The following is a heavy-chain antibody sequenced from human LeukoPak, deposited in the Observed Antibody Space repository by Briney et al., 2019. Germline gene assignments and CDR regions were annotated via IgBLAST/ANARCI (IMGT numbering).Heavy chain of an antibody. V-gene: IGHV1-2*02. J-gene: IGHJ4*02. CDR1: GYTFTGYY. D-gene: IGHD4-23*01. CDR2: INPNSGGT. Sequence: RASVKVSCEASGYTFTGYYMHWVRQAPGQGLEWMGWINPNSGGTNYAQKFQGRVTMTRDTSISTAYMELSRLRSDDTAVYYCATYRWGVDFDYWGQGTLVTVSS. CDR3: ATYRWGVDFDY.